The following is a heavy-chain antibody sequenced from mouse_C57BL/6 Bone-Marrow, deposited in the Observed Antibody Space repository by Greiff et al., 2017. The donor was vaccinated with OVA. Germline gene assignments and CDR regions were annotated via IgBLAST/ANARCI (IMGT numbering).Heavy chain of an antibody. J-gene: IGHJ1*03. CDR2: IWWDDDK. CDR1: GFSLSTFGMG. V-gene: IGHV8-8*01. CDR3: ARIEGYYCTYLADWYFDV. D-gene: IGHD2-1*01. Sequence: ESGPGILQPSQTLSLTCSFSGFSLSTFGMGVGWIRQPSGKGLEWLAHIWWDDDKYYNPALKSRLTFSKDTSKHQVFLTIAKVDTADTATYYCARIEGYYCTYLADWYFDVWGTGTTVTVSS.